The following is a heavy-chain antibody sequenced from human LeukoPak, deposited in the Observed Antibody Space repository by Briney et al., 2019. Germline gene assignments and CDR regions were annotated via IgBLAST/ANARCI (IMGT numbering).Heavy chain of an antibody. J-gene: IGHJ4*02. V-gene: IGHV5-51*01. Sequence: SPSFQGQVTISADKSISTAYLQWSSLKASDTAMYYCARGPLSTNSDYWGQGTLVTVSS. CDR3: ARGPLSTNSDY. D-gene: IGHD6-13*01.